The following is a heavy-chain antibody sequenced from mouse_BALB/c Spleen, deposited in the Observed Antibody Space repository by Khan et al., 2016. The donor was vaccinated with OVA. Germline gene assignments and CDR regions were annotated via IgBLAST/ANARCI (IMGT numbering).Heavy chain of an antibody. J-gene: IGHJ1*01. D-gene: IGHD2-1*01. CDR3: AKYYGKYGWYLDV. CDR2: IWTGGST. Sequence: QVQLKESGPGLVAPSQSLSITCTVSGFSLTSYGVHWARQPPGKGFEWLGVIWTGGSTNYNSALMSRLSIRKDNSKSHVFLKMNSLQTDDTAMYYCAKYYGKYGWYLDVWGAGTTVTVSS. V-gene: IGHV2-9*02. CDR1: GFSLTSYG.